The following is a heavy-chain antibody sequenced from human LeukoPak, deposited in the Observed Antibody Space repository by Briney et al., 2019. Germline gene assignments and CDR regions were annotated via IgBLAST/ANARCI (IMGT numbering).Heavy chain of an antibody. CDR2: TYYSGST. V-gene: IGHV4-59*01. D-gene: IGHD3-10*01. CDR1: VGSISSYY. J-gene: IGHJ5*02. CDR3: ARARITMVRGVTWFDP. Sequence: SETLSLTCTVSVGSISSYYWSCIRLPPGKGLDWLGYTYYSGSTNYNPSLKSRVTISVDTSKNQFSLKLSSVTAADTAVYYCARARITMVRGVTWFDPWGQGTLVTVSS.